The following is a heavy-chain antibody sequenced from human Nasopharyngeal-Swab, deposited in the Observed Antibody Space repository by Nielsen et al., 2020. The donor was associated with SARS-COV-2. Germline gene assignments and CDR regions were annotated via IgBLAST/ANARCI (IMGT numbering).Heavy chain of an antibody. J-gene: IGHJ4*02. CDR2: ISSSSSYI. CDR3: ASSHSGSF. CDR1: GFTFSSYS. Sequence: GESLKISCAASGFTFSSYSMNWVRQAPGKGLEWVSSISSSSSYIYYADSVKGRFTISRDNAKNSLYLQMNSLSAEDTAVYYCASSHSGSFWGQGTLVTVSS. D-gene: IGHD1-26*01. V-gene: IGHV3-21*01.